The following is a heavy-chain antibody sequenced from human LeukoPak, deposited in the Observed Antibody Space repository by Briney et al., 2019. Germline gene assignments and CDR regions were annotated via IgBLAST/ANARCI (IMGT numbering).Heavy chain of an antibody. CDR1: GGSISSGDFS. D-gene: IGHD4-17*01. CDR2: IYHSGST. Sequence: SQTLSLTCAVSGGSISSGDFSWSWIRQPPGKGLEWIGYIYHSGSTYYNPSLKSRVTISVDRSKSQFSLKLSSVTAADTAVYFCARVRGYGDYDNWFDPWGQGTLVTVSS. V-gene: IGHV4-30-2*01. CDR3: ARVRGYGDYDNWFDP. J-gene: IGHJ5*02.